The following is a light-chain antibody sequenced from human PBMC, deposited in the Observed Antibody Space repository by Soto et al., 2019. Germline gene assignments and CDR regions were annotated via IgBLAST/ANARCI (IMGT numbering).Light chain of an antibody. CDR1: SSNIGRSL. CDR3: AAWDDSLKSWV. V-gene: IGLV1-44*01. CDR2: SND. Sequence: QSVLTQPPSASGTPGQRVTITCSGSSSNIGRSLVSWYQQFPGTAPKLLIYSNDQRPSGVPDRVSGSKSGTSASLAISGLQSEDEAEYSCAAWDDSLKSWVFGGGTKLTVL. J-gene: IGLJ3*02.